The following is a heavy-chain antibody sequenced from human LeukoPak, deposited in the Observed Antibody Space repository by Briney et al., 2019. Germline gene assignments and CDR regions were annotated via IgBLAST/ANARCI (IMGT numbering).Heavy chain of an antibody. D-gene: IGHD1-26*01. Sequence: ASVKVSCTASGYTFTDYYLHWVRQAPGHGLEWMGWINPKTGVTKYAQNFQGGVTMTRDTSISTAYMEVSRLRSDDTAVFYCARDLAMYSPDLDYWGQGTLVTVSS. CDR1: GYTFTDYY. CDR2: INPKTGVT. J-gene: IGHJ4*02. CDR3: ARDLAMYSPDLDY. V-gene: IGHV1-2*02.